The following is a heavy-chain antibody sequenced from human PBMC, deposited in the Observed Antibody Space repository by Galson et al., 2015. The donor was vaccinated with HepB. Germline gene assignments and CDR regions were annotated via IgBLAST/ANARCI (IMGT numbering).Heavy chain of an antibody. CDR2: IYSGGST. Sequence: SLRLSCAASGFTVSSNYMSWVRQAPGKGLEWVSVIYSGGSTYYADSVKGRFTISRDNSKNTLYLQMNSLRAEDTAVYYCARSDYGDYGDYYYGMDVWGQGTTVTVSS. D-gene: IGHD4-17*01. CDR3: ARSDYGDYGDYYYGMDV. V-gene: IGHV3-66*01. CDR1: GFTVSSNY. J-gene: IGHJ6*02.